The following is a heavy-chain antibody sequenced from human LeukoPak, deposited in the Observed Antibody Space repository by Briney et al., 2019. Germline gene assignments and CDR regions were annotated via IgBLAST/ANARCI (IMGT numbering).Heavy chain of an antibody. D-gene: IGHD6-13*01. Sequence: GGSLRRSCAASGFTFSSYSMNWVRQAPGKGLEWVSSISSSSSYIYYADSVKGRFTISRDNAKNSLYLQMNSLRAEDTAVYYCARDDGSSWYYFDYWGQGTLVTVSS. CDR2: ISSSSSYI. CDR3: ARDDGSSWYYFDY. V-gene: IGHV3-21*01. J-gene: IGHJ4*02. CDR1: GFTFSSYS.